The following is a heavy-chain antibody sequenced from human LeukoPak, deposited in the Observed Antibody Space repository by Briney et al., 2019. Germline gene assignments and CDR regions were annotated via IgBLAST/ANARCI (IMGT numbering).Heavy chain of an antibody. CDR2: IYYSGST. D-gene: IGHD2-21*02. Sequence: SETLSLTCTVSGGSISSSSYYWGWIRQPPGKGLEWIGSIYYSGSTYYNPSLKSRVTISVDTSKNQFSLKLSSVTAADTAVYYYARGAVVTAILDAFDIWGQGTMVTVSS. CDR3: ARGAVVTAILDAFDI. V-gene: IGHV4-39*07. J-gene: IGHJ3*02. CDR1: GGSISSSSYY.